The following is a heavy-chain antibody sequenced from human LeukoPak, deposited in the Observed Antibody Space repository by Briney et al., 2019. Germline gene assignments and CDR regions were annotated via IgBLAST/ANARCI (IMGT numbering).Heavy chain of an antibody. Sequence: PSETLSLTCTVSGGSISSSSYYWGWIRQPPGKGLEWIGNIYYSGSTYYNPSLKSRVTISVDTSKNQFSLKLSSVTAADTAVYYCARTRQWLVQKEAFDPWGQGTLVTVSS. V-gene: IGHV4-39*07. J-gene: IGHJ5*02. D-gene: IGHD6-19*01. CDR1: GGSISSSSYY. CDR3: ARTRQWLVQKEAFDP. CDR2: IYYSGST.